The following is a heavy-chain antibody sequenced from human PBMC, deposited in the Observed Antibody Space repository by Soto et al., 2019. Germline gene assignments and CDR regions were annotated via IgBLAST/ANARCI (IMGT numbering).Heavy chain of an antibody. CDR2: TYFRSKWYN. CDR1: GDSVCSNTAS. V-gene: IGHV6-1*01. Sequence: PSQTLSRTCAISGDSVCSNTASWNWIRQSPSRGLEWLGRTYFRSKWYNDYAVSVKSRIIINPDTSNNHFSLQLNSVTPEDTAVYFCAKGDNLGPKTGYAFDPWGQGIMVTVSS. D-gene: IGHD5-12*01. J-gene: IGHJ5*02. CDR3: AKGDNLGPKTGYAFDP.